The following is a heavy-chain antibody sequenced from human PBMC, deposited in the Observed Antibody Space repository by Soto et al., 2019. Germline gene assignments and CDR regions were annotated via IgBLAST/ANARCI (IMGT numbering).Heavy chain of an antibody. CDR2: TYYRSKWYN. CDR3: ARGVGATNYYYYYGMDV. D-gene: IGHD1-26*01. CDR1: GDSVSSNSAA. V-gene: IGHV6-1*01. Sequence: PSQTLSLTCAISGDSVSSNSAAWNWIRQSPSRGLEWLGRTYYRSKWYNDYAVSVKSRITINPDTSKNQFSLQLNSVTPEDTAVYYCARGVGATNYYYYYGMDVWGQGTTVTVSS. J-gene: IGHJ6*02.